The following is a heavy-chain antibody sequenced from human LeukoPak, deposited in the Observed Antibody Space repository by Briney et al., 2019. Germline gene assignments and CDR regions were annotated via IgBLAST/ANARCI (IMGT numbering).Heavy chain of an antibody. CDR2: IYYSGST. CDR1: GGSISSYY. CDR3: ARVTSGGDYYGMDV. Sequence: SETLSLTCTVSGGSISSYYCSWIRQPPGKGLECIGYIYYSGSTNYSPSLKSRVTISVDTSKNQFSLKVSSVTAADTAVYYCARVTSGGDYYGMDVWGQGTTVTVSS. V-gene: IGHV4-59*01. D-gene: IGHD2-15*01. J-gene: IGHJ6*02.